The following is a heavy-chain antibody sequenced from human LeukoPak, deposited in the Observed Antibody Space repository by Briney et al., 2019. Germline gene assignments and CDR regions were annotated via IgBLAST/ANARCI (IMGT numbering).Heavy chain of an antibody. D-gene: IGHD4-11*01. J-gene: IGHJ4*02. Sequence: GGSLRLSCAASGFTLSSYWMHWVRHAPGKGLVWVSRISPDGSTTGYADSVKGRFTASRDDARNTLYLQINSLRAEDSAVYYCTRDRTTITLFELWGQGTLVTVSS. CDR3: TRDRTTITLFEL. CDR2: ISPDGSTT. V-gene: IGHV3-74*01. CDR1: GFTLSSYW.